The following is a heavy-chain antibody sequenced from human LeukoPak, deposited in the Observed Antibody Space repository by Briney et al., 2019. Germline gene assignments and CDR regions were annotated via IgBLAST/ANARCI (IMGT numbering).Heavy chain of an antibody. J-gene: IGHJ4*02. V-gene: IGHV3-64D*06. Sequence: GGSLRLSCAASGFTFSSYAMHWVRQAPGKGLQYVSAVTSNGGSTYYADSVKGRFTITRDNSKNTLYLQMSSLRAEDTAVYYCVRTTRPDYYFDYWGQGTLVTVSS. CDR2: VTSNGGST. D-gene: IGHD1-14*01. CDR3: VRTTRPDYYFDY. CDR1: GFTFSSYA.